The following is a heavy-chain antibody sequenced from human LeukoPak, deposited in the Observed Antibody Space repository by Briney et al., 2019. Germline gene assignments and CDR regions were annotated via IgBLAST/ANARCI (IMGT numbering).Heavy chain of an antibody. V-gene: IGHV3-30*04. CDR2: ISYDGDYK. J-gene: IGHJ4*02. D-gene: IGHD4-17*01. CDR3: ARDSYDYGDYANSFDY. CDR1: GFTFSSFA. Sequence: GGSLRLSCAAFGFTFSSFAMHWVRQAPGKGLDWVAVISYDGDYKYYTDSVKGRFTISRDNSKNTVFLQMNSLTVDETAVYYCARDSYDYGDYANSFDYWGQGILVTVSS.